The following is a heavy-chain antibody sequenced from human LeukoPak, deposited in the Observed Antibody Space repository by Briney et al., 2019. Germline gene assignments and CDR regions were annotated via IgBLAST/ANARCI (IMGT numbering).Heavy chain of an antibody. J-gene: IGHJ4*02. CDR3: ARDPRYGDSIYFDY. Sequence: GGSLRLSCAASGFTFSSYWMSWVRQAPGKGLEWVANIKQDGSEKYYVDSVKGRFTISRDNAKNSLYLQMNSLRAGDTAVYYCARDPRYGDSIYFDYWGQGTLVTVSS. CDR1: GFTFSSYW. D-gene: IGHD4-17*01. V-gene: IGHV3-7*01. CDR2: IKQDGSEK.